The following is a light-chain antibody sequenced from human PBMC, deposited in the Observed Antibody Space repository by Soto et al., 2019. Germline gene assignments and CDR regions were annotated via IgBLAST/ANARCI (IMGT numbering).Light chain of an antibody. CDR3: CSYAGSYSYV. Sequence: QSVLTQPRSVSGSPGQSVTISCSGTSSDVGGYNYVSWYQEQPGKAPKLMIYDVSKRPSGVPDRFSGSKSGNTASLTIPGLQAEDEADCYCCSYAGSYSYVFGTGTKVTVL. J-gene: IGLJ1*01. CDR2: DVS. V-gene: IGLV2-11*01. CDR1: SSDVGGYNY.